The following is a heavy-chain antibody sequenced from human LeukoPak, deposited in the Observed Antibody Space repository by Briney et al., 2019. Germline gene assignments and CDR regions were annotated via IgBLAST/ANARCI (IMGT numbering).Heavy chain of an antibody. Sequence: GGSLRLSCAASEFTISRYWMHWVRQAPGKGLVWVSNINNDGSITTCADSVKGRFTISRDNSKNTLYLQMNSLRAEDTAVYYCAKGYHGARWGQGTLVTVSS. J-gene: IGHJ4*02. CDR2: INNDGSIT. D-gene: IGHD2-2*01. CDR3: AKGYHGAR. V-gene: IGHV3-74*01. CDR1: EFTISRYW.